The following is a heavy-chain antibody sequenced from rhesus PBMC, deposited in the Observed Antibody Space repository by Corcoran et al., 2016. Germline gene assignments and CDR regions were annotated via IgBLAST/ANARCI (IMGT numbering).Heavy chain of an antibody. V-gene: IGHV1S2*01. CDR2: INPYNGNT. CDR1: GYTFTDYY. D-gene: IGHD2-21*01. Sequence: QVQLVQSGAEVKKPGSSVMVSCKASGYTFTDYYMHWVRQAPRQGLEWMGWINPYNGNTKYEQKFQGRVTMTRDTSTSTAYMELSSLRSEDTGVYYCARGPGYCTGSGCYADWYFDLWGPGTPITISS. J-gene: IGHJ2*01. CDR3: ARGPGYCTGSGCYADWYFDL.